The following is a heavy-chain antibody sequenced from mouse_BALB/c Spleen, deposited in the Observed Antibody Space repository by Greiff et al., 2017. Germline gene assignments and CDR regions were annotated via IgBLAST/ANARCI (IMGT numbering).Heavy chain of an antibody. CDR1: GFTFSSFG. V-gene: IGHV5-17*02. J-gene: IGHJ4*01. Sequence: EVKLMESGGGLVQPGGSRKLSCAASGFTFSSFGMHWVRQAPEKGLEWVAYISSGSSTIYYADTVKGRFTISRDNPKNTLFLQMTSLRSEDTAMYYCALIYYGNDDAMDYWGQGTSVTVSS. D-gene: IGHD2-2*01. CDR2: ISSGSSTI. CDR3: ALIYYGNDDAMDY.